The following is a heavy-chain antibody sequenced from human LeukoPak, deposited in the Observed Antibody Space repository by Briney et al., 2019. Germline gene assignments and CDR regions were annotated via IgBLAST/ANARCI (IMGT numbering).Heavy chain of an antibody. CDR2: ISYDGGYK. Sequence: PRGSLRLSCAASEFTFSTYGMHWVRQAPGKGLEWVAVISYDGGYKFYADSVKGRFTISRDNSKSTLYLQMNSLRAEDTAVYYCAKDRYSGLNTIDYWGQGTLVTVSS. D-gene: IGHD6-13*01. CDR3: AKDRYSGLNTIDY. J-gene: IGHJ4*02. V-gene: IGHV3-30*18. CDR1: EFTFSTYG.